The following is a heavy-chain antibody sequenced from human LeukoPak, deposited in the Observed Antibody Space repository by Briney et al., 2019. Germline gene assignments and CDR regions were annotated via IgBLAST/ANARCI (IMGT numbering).Heavy chain of an antibody. V-gene: IGHV4-39*01. CDR3: ARRLGGSGSYYY. CDR1: GGSISSSIYY. D-gene: IGHD3-10*01. CDR2: IYYSGST. Sequence: PSETLSLTCSVSGGSISSSIYYWGWIRQPPGKGLEWIGSIYYSGSTYYNPSLKSRVTISVDTSKNQFSLKLRSVTAADTAVYYCARRLGGSGSYYYWGQGTLVTDFS. J-gene: IGHJ4*02.